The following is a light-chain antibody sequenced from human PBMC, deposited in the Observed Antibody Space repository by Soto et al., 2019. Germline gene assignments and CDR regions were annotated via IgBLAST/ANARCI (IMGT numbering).Light chain of an antibody. J-gene: IGLJ1*01. CDR1: SSDVGGYNY. CDR3: STYTSSSLHV. Sequence: QSALTQPASVSGSPGQSITISCTGTSSDVGGYNYVSWYQQHPGKAPKLMIYDVSNRPSGVSNRFSGSKSGNTASLTISGLQAEDEAEYYGSTYTSSSLHVFGTGTKLTVL. CDR2: DVS. V-gene: IGLV2-14*03.